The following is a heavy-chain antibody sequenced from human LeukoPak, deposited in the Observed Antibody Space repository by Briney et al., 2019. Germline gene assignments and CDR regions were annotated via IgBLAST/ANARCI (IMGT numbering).Heavy chain of an antibody. D-gene: IGHD2-2*01. CDR2: ISAYNGNT. CDR1: GYTFTSYG. Sequence: GASVKVSCKASGYTFTSYGISWVRQAPGQGLEWMGWISAYNGNTNYAQKLQGRVTMTTDTSTSTAYMELRSLRSDDTAVYYCARDRFGAGVPAAEDYFDYWGQGTLVTVSS. CDR3: ARDRFGAGVPAAEDYFDY. V-gene: IGHV1-18*01. J-gene: IGHJ4*02.